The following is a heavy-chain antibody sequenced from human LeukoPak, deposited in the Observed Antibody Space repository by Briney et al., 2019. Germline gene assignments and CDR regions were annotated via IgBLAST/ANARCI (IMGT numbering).Heavy chain of an antibody. CDR1: GFTFSKYA. Sequence: GGSLRLSCAASGFTFSKYAMHWVRQAPGKGLEYASAISSSGDSTYYANTVKGRFTISRDNSKNTLYLRMGSLRVEDMGVYYCAREGASSGSYSYWGQGTLVTVSS. V-gene: IGHV3-64*01. J-gene: IGHJ4*02. D-gene: IGHD1-26*01. CDR3: AREGASSGSYSY. CDR2: ISSSGDST.